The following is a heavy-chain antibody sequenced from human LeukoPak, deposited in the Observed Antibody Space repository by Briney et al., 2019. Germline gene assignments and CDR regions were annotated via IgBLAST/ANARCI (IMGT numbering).Heavy chain of an antibody. D-gene: IGHD3-3*01. J-gene: IGHJ3*02. Sequence: GGSLRLSCAASGFTFSSYAMSWVRQAQGKGLEWVSAISGSGSSTYYADSVKGRFTISRDNSKNTLYLQMNSLRAEDTAVYYCAKELYDFWSGYYRGGAFDIWGQGTMVTVSS. CDR3: AKELYDFWSGYYRGGAFDI. CDR1: GFTFSSYA. CDR2: ISGSGSST. V-gene: IGHV3-23*01.